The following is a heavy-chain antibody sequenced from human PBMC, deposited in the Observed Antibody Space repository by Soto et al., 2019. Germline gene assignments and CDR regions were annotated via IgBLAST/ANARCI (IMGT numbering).Heavy chain of an antibody. CDR3: APHVSCSGGSCQYDAFAI. Sequence: EVQVLESGGGLVQPGGSLRLSCEGSGFTVSSHAMTWIRQAPGKGPEWVSTITADGGTYYADSVKGRFAMSRDTAEITLNSLGAEDTAAYYCAPHVSCSGGSCQYDAFAIRGQGTMVTVSS. J-gene: IGHJ3*02. D-gene: IGHD2-15*01. CDR1: GFTVSSHA. V-gene: IGHV3-23*01. CDR2: ITADGGT.